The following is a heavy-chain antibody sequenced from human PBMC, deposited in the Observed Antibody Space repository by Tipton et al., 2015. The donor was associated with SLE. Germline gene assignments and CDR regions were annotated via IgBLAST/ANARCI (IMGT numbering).Heavy chain of an antibody. J-gene: IGHJ5*02. D-gene: IGHD3-22*01. V-gene: IGHV4-31*03. CDR1: GGSISSGNYY. CDR2: IYKTGHT. Sequence: TLSLTCTVSGGSISSGNYYWNWIRQHPGKGLEWLGHIYKTGHTYYNPSLESRISMSIHTSYNDFSLKLNSVTAADTAVYYCARGVMTNYYDSSGYFWFDPCGQATLCPVTS. CDR3: ARGVMTNYYDSSGYFWFDP.